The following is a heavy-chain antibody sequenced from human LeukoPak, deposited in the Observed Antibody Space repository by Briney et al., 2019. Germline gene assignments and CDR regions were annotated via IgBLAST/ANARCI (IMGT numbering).Heavy chain of an antibody. D-gene: IGHD2-2*01. CDR2: INHSGST. J-gene: IGHJ5*02. CDR1: GGSFSGYY. V-gene: IGHV4-34*01. Sequence: SETLSLTCAVYGGSFSGYYWSWIRQPPGKGLEWIGEINHSGSTYYNPSLKSRVTISVDTSKNQFSLKLSSVTAADTAVYYCARGYCSSTSCYHDLFDPWGQGTLVTVSS. CDR3: ARGYCSSTSCYHDLFDP.